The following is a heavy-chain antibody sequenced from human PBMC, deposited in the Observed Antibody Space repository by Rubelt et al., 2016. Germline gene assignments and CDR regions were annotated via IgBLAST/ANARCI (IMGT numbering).Heavy chain of an antibody. CDR1: SYS. CDR3: AREMSEGIVVVHNDAFDI. V-gene: IGHV3-21*01. Sequence: SYSMNWVRQAPGKGLEWVSSISSSSSYIYYADSVKGRFIISRDNAKNTLYLQMNSLRAEDTAVYYCAREMSEGIVVVHNDAFDIWGQGTMVTVSS. CDR2: ISSSSSYI. J-gene: IGHJ3*02. D-gene: IGHD3-22*01.